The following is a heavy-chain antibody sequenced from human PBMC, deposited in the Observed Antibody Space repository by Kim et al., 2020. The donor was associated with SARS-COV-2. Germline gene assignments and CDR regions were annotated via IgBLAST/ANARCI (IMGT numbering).Heavy chain of an antibody. CDR3: VRLGVGSTGLDQ. V-gene: IGHV3-74*01. J-gene: IGHJ4*02. CDR1: GFTLSYYW. D-gene: IGHD3-3*01. CDR2: ITSDGSGT. Sequence: GGSLRLSCAASGFTLSYYWVHWVRQAPGKGLVWVSRITSDGSGTNYADSVKGLFTISRDNAKNTVDLQMNSLRAEDTAVYYCVRLGVGSTGLDQWGQG.